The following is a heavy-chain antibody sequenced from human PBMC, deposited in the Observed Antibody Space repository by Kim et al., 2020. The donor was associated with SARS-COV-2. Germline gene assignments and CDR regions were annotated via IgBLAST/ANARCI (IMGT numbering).Heavy chain of an antibody. CDR1: GFTFSSYW. Sequence: GGSLRLSCAASGFTFSSYWMSWVRQAPGKGLEWVANIKQDGSEKYYVDSVKGRFTISRDNAKNSLYLQMNSLRAEDTAVYYCARTSSYYYDSSGRYYFDYWGQGTLVTVSS. D-gene: IGHD3-22*01. CDR3: ARTSSYYYDSSGRYYFDY. CDR2: IKQDGSEK. V-gene: IGHV3-7*01. J-gene: IGHJ4*02.